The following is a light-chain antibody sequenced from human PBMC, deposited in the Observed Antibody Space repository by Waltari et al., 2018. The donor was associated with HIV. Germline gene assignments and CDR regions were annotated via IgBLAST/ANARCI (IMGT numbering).Light chain of an antibody. CDR2: DLN. Sequence: QPPLTQSRSVSGSPGQSITISCTGTSNDVGAYNYVSWYQQHPGRAPKLLIFDLNRRPSGVPDRCSGSKSGNTASLTISGLQAEDEADYYCCSSAGRYTFVFGTGTKVTVL. J-gene: IGLJ1*01. CDR1: SNDVGAYNY. CDR3: CSSAGRYTFV. V-gene: IGLV2-11*01.